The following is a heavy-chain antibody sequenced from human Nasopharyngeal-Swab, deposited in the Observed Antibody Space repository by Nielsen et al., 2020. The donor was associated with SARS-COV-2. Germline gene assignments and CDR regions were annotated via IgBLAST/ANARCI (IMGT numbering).Heavy chain of an antibody. CDR1: GYTFTGYY. J-gene: IGHJ5*02. Sequence: ASVKVSCKASGYTFTGYYMHWVRPAPGQGLEWVGRINPNTGGTNYAQKFQGRVTMTTDTSISTAYMEVSSLRSDDTAVYYCAREISRTTSWFDPWGQGTLVTVSS. D-gene: IGHD1-7*01. CDR3: AREISRTTSWFDP. V-gene: IGHV1-2*06. CDR2: INPNTGGT.